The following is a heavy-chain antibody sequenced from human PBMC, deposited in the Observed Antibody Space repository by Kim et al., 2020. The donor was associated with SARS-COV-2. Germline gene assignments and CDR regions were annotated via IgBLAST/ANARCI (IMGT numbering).Heavy chain of an antibody. CDR1: GGSVTTGSYY. Sequence: SETLSLTCTVSGGSVTTGSYYWSWIRQPPGMGLEWIVSFYHSRRIHYNPSLESRVTISADTSKNQFSLKLSAMTAADTAVFYCARGTAVAGEYYFDYWGQGTLVTASS. D-gene: IGHD3-16*01. J-gene: IGHJ4*02. V-gene: IGHV4-61*01. CDR3: ARGTAVAGEYYFDY. CDR2: FYHSRRI.